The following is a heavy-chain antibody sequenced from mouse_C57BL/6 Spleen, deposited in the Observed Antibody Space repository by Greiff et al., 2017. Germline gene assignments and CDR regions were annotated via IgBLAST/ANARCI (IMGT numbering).Heavy chain of an antibody. D-gene: IGHD1-1*01. CDR2: IDPEDGDT. CDR3: TSDYGSSPAWFGY. CDR1: GFNIKDYY. J-gene: IGHJ3*01. Sequence: EVQRVESGAELVRPGASVKLSCTASGFNIKDYYMHWVKQGPEQGLEWIGRIDPEDGDTEYAPKFQGKATMTADTSSNTAYLPLSSLTTEDTAVYYCTSDYGSSPAWFGYWGQGTLVTVSA. V-gene: IGHV14-1*01.